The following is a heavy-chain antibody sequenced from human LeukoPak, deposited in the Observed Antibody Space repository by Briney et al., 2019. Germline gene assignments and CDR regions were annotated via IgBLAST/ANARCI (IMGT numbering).Heavy chain of an antibody. J-gene: IGHJ5*02. V-gene: IGHV4-34*01. CDR2: INHSGST. CDR1: GGSFSGYY. CDR3: ARGEAFDP. Sequence: PSETLSLTCAVYGGSFSGYYWSGIRQPPGKGLEWIGEINHSGSTNYNPSLKSRVTISVDTSKNQFSLKLSSVTAADTAVYYCARGEAFDPWGQGTLVTVSS.